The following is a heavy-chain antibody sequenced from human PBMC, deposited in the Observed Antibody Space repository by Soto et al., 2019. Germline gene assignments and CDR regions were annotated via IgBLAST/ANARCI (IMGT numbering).Heavy chain of an antibody. D-gene: IGHD5-18*01. Sequence: GASVKVSCKASGYTFTGYYMHWVRQAPGQGPEWMGWINPNSGGTNYAQKCQGRVTMTRDTSISTAYMDLSRLRSTDTAVYYCARVLWIQISLRTSPYVMDVWGQGTPLTVSS. J-gene: IGHJ6*02. CDR3: ARVLWIQISLRTSPYVMDV. V-gene: IGHV1-2*02. CDR1: GYTFTGYY. CDR2: INPNSGGT.